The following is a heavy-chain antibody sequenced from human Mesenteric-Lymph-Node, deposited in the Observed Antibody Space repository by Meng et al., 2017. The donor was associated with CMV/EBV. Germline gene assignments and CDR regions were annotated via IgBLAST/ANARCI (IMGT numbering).Heavy chain of an antibody. CDR2: ISSSGGST. D-gene: IGHD3-10*01. CDR1: GFTLRNYA. Sequence: SCAASGFTLRNYAMSWVRQAPGKGLEWVSGISSSGGSTNYADSVKGRFTISRDNSKKTVYLQMNSLRDEDTAVYYCAKDPRYYGSGSFLYYGMDVWGQGTTVTVSS. CDR3: AKDPRYYGSGSFLYYGMDV. J-gene: IGHJ6*02. V-gene: IGHV3-23*01.